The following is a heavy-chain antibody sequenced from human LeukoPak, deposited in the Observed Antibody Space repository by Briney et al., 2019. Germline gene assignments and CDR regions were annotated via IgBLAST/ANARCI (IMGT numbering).Heavy chain of an antibody. V-gene: IGHV3-73*01. CDR2: IRSKANSYAT. CDR1: GFTFSGSA. J-gene: IGHJ3*02. D-gene: IGHD6-13*01. CDR3: TRPQYSSSWYDSFDI. Sequence: GGSLRLSCAASGFTFSGSAMHWVRQASGKGLDWVGRIRSKANSYATAYAASVKGRFTISRDDSKNTAYLQMNSLKTEDTAVYYCTRPQYSSSWYDSFDIWGQGTMVTVSS.